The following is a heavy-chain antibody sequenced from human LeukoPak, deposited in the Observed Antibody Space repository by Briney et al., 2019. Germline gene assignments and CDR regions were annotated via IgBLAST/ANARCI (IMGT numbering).Heavy chain of an antibody. D-gene: IGHD3-3*01. CDR2: MNHNSGNT. CDR1: GYTFTSYD. V-gene: IGHV1-8*01. Sequence: GASVKVSCKASGYTFTSYDINWVRQATGQGLEWMGWMNHNSGNTGYAQKFQGRVTMTRNTSISTAYMELSSLRSEDTAVYYCARGSRNRITIFGVVMSNYYYYMGVWAKGPRSPSP. CDR3: ARGSRNRITIFGVVMSNYYYYMGV. J-gene: IGHJ6*03.